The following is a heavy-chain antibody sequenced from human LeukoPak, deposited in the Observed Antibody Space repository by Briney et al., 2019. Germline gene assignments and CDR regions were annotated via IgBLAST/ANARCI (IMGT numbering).Heavy chain of an antibody. V-gene: IGHV4-59*01. CDR1: GGSISSYY. Sequence: SETLSLTCTVSGGSISSYYWSWIRQPPGKGLEWIGYIYYSGSTNYNPSLKSRVTISVDTSKNQFSLKLSSVTAAGTAVYYCARGWSIAAADYWGQGTLVTVSS. D-gene: IGHD6-6*01. CDR2: IYYSGST. CDR3: ARGWSIAAADY. J-gene: IGHJ4*02.